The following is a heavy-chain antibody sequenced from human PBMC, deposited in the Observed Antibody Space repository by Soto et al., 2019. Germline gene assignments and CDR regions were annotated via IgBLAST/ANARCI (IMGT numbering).Heavy chain of an antibody. Sequence: EVQLVQSGAEVKKPGESLKISCKGSGYSFTSYWIGWVRQMPGKGLEWMGIIYPGDSDTRYSPSFQGQVTISADKSISTTYLQWSSLKASDTAMYYCARLARVVALNNWFDPWGQGTLVTVSS. CDR2: IYPGDSDT. CDR3: ARLARVVALNNWFDP. D-gene: IGHD5-12*01. J-gene: IGHJ5*02. CDR1: GYSFTSYW. V-gene: IGHV5-51*01.